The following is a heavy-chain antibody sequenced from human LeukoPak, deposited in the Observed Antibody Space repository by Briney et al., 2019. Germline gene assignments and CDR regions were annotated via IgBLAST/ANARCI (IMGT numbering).Heavy chain of an antibody. Sequence: GGSLRLSCAASGFTFSSHWMHWVRQAPGKGLVWVSRISGDGSATIYADSVKGRFSISRDNAENTVYLQMNSLTVEDTAVYSCTRRVSATRWFDPWGQGTLVTVSS. J-gene: IGHJ5*02. CDR2: ISGDGSAT. CDR1: GFTFSSHW. D-gene: IGHD2-15*01. V-gene: IGHV3-74*01. CDR3: TRRVSATRWFDP.